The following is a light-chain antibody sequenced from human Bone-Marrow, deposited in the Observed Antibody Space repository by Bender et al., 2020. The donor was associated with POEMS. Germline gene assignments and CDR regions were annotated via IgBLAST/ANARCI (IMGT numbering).Light chain of an antibody. CDR3: SSYTSTTDHYV. CDR2: DVS. CDR1: SSDVGGYNY. V-gene: IGLV2-14*01. J-gene: IGLJ1*01. Sequence: QSALTQPASVSGSPGQSITISCTGTSSDVGGYNYVSWYQQHPGKAPKLMIYDVSNRPSGVSNRFSGSKSGNTASLTISGLQADDEADYYCSSYTSTTDHYVFGTGTKVTVL.